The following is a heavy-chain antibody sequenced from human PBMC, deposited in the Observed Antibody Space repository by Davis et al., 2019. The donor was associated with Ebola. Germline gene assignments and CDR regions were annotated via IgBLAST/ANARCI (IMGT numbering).Heavy chain of an antibody. V-gene: IGHV3-11*01. Sequence: PGGSLRLSCAASGFTFSDYYMSWIRQAPGKGLEWVSYISSSGSTIYYADSVKGRFTISRDNAKNSLYLQMNSLRAEDTAVYYCARESGSGYIFYYYGMDVWGQGTTVTVSS. CDR3: ARESGSGYIFYYYGMDV. J-gene: IGHJ6*02. D-gene: IGHD3-22*01. CDR2: ISSSGSTI. CDR1: GFTFSDYY.